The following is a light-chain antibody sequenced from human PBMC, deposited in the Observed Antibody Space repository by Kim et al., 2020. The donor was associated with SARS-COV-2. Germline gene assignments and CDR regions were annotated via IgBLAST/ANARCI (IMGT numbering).Light chain of an antibody. CDR1: SLRSYY. CDR3: NSRDSNDNVV. J-gene: IGLJ2*01. CDR2: GKN. V-gene: IGLV3-19*01. Sequence: SSELTQDPAVSVALGQTVRITCQGDSLRSYYATWYKQKPGQAPIIDIYGKNNRPSGIPDRFTGSSSGNTASLTITGTQAGDEADYYCNSRDSNDNVVFGG.